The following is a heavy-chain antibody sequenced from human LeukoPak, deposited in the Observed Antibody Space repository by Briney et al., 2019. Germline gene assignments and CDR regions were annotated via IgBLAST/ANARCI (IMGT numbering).Heavy chain of an antibody. D-gene: IGHD6-19*01. CDR3: ARDRAVAGTIPPDY. CDR2: ISSSSSYI. J-gene: IGHJ4*02. V-gene: IGHV3-21*01. CDR1: GFTFSSYS. Sequence: GGSLRLSCAASGFTFSSYSMNWVRQAPGKGLEWVSSISSSSSYIYYADSVKGRFTISRDNAKNSLYLQMNSLRAEDTAVYYCARDRAVAGTIPPDYWGQGTLVTVSS.